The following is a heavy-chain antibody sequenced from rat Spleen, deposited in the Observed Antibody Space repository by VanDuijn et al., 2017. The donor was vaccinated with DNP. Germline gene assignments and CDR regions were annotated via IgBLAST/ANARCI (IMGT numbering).Heavy chain of an antibody. CDR2: ISYSGRT. D-gene: IGHD1-11*01. CDR1: GYSITSDY. Sequence: LTCSVTGYSITSDYWGWIRKFPGNKMAWIGHISYSGRTTYNPSLKSRISISRDTSKNQFFLQLNSVSTDDTATYYCARWRIGPHYFDYWGQGVMVTVSS. V-gene: IGHV3-1*01. CDR3: ARWRIGPHYFDY. J-gene: IGHJ2*01.